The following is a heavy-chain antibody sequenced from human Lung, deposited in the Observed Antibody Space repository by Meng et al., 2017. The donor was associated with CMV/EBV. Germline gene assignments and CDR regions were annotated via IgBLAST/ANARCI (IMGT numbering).Heavy chain of an antibody. V-gene: IGHV1-69*10. D-gene: IGHD3-3*01. J-gene: IGHJ5*02. CDR3: ARGGFWLGHYSWFDP. Sequence: SVKVSCKASGGPFSNYAVSWVRQAPGQGLEWMGGIIPMLEITNYAQKFQGRVTITAVKSTGPAFMELSSLRSDDTAVYYCARGGFWLGHYSWFDPWGQGXLVTVSS. CDR1: GGPFSNYA. CDR2: IIPMLEIT.